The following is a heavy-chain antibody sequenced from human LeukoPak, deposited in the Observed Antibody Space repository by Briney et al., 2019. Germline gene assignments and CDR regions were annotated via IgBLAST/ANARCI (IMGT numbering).Heavy chain of an antibody. D-gene: IGHD2-15*01. Sequence: PGGSLRLSCAASGYTFSSYSMNWVRQAPGKGLEWVSYISSGSSTIYYADSVKGRFTISRDNAENSLHLRMNSLRAEDTAVYYCARGRLGGRSGNEYWGQGTLVTVSS. V-gene: IGHV3-48*04. J-gene: IGHJ4*02. CDR1: GYTFSSYS. CDR2: ISSGSSTI. CDR3: ARGRLGGRSGNEY.